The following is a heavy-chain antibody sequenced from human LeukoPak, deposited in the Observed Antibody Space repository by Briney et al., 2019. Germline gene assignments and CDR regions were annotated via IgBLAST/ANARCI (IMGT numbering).Heavy chain of an antibody. CDR3: ARGCSGGSCYSGYYYYYMDV. CDR1: GYTFTSYY. CDR2: INPSGGST. V-gene: IGHV1-46*01. Sequence: GASVKVSCKASGYTFTSYYMHWVRQAPGQGLEWMGIINPSGGSTSYAQKFQGRVTKTRDMSTSTVYMELSSLRSEDTAVYYCARGCSGGSCYSGYYYYYMDVWGKGTTVTVSS. D-gene: IGHD2-15*01. J-gene: IGHJ6*03.